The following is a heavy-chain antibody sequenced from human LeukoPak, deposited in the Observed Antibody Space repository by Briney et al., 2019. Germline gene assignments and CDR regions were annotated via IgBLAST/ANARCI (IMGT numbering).Heavy chain of an antibody. D-gene: IGHD4-17*01. Sequence: GGSLRLSCAASGFTFSSYAMHWVRQAPGKGLEWVAVISYDGSNKYYADSVKGRFTISRDNSKNTLYLQMNSLRAEDTAVYYCAKGDYGDYPHNWFDPWGQGTLVTVSS. CDR1: GFTFSSYA. CDR3: AKGDYGDYPHNWFDP. CDR2: ISYDGSNK. V-gene: IGHV3-30*04. J-gene: IGHJ5*02.